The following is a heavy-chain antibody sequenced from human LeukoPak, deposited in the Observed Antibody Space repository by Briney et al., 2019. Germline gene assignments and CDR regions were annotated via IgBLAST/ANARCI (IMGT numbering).Heavy chain of an antibody. CDR2: IYHSGST. CDR1: GFSFNTYS. Sequence: GSLRLSCAASGFSFNTYSMTWVRQPPGKGLEWIGEIYHSGSTNYNPSLKSRVTISVDKSKNQFSLKLSSVTAADTAVYYCARGETIFGVANRFDPWGQGTLVTVSS. CDR3: ARGETIFGVANRFDP. J-gene: IGHJ5*02. D-gene: IGHD3-3*01. V-gene: IGHV4-4*02.